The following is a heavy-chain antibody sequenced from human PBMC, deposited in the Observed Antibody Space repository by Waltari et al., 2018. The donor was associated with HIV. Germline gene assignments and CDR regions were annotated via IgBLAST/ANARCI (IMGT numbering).Heavy chain of an antibody. CDR3: ARDYDSNGMYYFDY. CDR2: INPNRGDT. Sequence: QVQLLQSGAEVKKPGASVKVSCKASGYTFTDYYMHWVRQAPGQGPEWMGCINPNRGDTSYSQKFQGRVTMTSDTSITTAYMELSRLRSDDTAVYFCARDYDSNGMYYFDYWGQGTLVTVSS. J-gene: IGHJ4*02. V-gene: IGHV1-2*02. D-gene: IGHD3-22*01. CDR1: GYTFTDYY.